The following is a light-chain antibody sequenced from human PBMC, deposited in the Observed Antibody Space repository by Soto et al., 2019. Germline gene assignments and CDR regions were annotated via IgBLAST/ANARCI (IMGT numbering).Light chain of an antibody. V-gene: IGKV3D-20*01. J-gene: IGKJ1*01. Sequence: EIVLTQSPATLSLSPGERATLSCGASQSVSSSHLAWYQQKSGLAPRLLIYDASSRATGIPDRFSGSGSGTDFTLTISRLEPEDFAVYYCQQYDNWPPRTFGQGTKVDIK. CDR2: DAS. CDR1: QSVSSSH. CDR3: QQYDNWPPRT.